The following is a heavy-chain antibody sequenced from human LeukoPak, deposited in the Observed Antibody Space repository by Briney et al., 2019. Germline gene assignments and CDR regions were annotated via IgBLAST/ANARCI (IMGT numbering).Heavy chain of an antibody. CDR2: MYHSGST. Sequence: SETLSLTCTVSGGSISSSNYYWGWIRQPPGKGLEWIGNMYHSGSTYYNPSPKSRVTISGDTSKNHFSLKLSSVTAADTAVYYCARAKYGSYSDYWGQGTLVTVSS. V-gene: IGHV4-39*07. D-gene: IGHD1-26*01. J-gene: IGHJ4*02. CDR1: GGSISSSNYY. CDR3: ARAKYGSYSDY.